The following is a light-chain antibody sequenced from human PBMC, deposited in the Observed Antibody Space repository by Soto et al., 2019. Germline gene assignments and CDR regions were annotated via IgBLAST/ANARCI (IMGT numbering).Light chain of an antibody. V-gene: IGKV1-39*01. Sequence: DIQLTQSPSSLSASVGDRVTITCRASQSISNYLNWYQQKPGKAPKLLIYAASSLRSGVPSRFSGSGSGTDSTLTISSLQSEDFATYYCQQSYSTPLTFGQGTKVDIK. CDR1: QSISNY. CDR2: AAS. CDR3: QQSYSTPLT. J-gene: IGKJ1*01.